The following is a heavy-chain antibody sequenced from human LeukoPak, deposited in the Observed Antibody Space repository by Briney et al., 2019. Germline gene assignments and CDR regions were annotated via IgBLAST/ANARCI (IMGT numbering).Heavy chain of an antibody. J-gene: IGHJ4*02. D-gene: IGHD2-15*01. CDR1: GLTFSSYW. Sequence: GGSLRLSCAASGLTFSSYWMHWVRQVPGKGLVWVSHINSDGSSTSYADSVKGRFTISRDNAKNTLYLQMNSLRAEDTAVYYCARVGSGGSCYDYWGQGTLVTVSS. V-gene: IGHV3-74*01. CDR2: INSDGSST. CDR3: ARVGSGGSCYDY.